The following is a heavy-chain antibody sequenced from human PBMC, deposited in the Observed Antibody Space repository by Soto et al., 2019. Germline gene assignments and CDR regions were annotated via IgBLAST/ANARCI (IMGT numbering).Heavy chain of an antibody. J-gene: IGHJ4*02. CDR3: VRDAPGVATY. CDR1: GGSINSGDSY. Sequence: QVQLQESGPGLVRPSQTLSLTCTVSGGSINSGDSYWNWIRQNPEKGLEWIGYINDRGTTFYNPALKSRIIISADTSENQFSLKLNSVTAADTAVYYCVRDAPGVATYLGQGTLVPVSS. D-gene: IGHD2-15*01. V-gene: IGHV4-31*03. CDR2: INDRGTT.